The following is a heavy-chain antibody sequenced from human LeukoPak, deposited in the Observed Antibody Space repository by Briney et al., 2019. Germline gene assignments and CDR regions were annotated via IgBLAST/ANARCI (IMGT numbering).Heavy chain of an antibody. CDR3: GRHQGSSTYLPFDY. CDR2: IHDTANT. CDR1: GDSISSSGFY. J-gene: IGHJ4*02. V-gene: IGHV4-39*01. Sequence: SETLSLTCTVSGDSISSSGFYWGWNRQPPGKGPESVGTIHDTANTYYNPSLKSRVSISVDTSKSEFSLRLRTVTAADAAVYYCGRHQGSSTYLPFDYWGQGTLVTVSS. D-gene: IGHD2/OR15-2a*01.